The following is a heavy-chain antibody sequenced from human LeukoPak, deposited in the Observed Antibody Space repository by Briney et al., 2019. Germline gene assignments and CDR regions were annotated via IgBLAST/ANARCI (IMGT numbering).Heavy chain of an antibody. D-gene: IGHD3-10*01. V-gene: IGHV3-21*01. CDR1: GFTFYTYS. CDR2: ISSSGTYT. J-gene: IGHJ4*02. Sequence: GGSLRLSCAASGFTFYTYSMNWVRQAPGKGLEWVSSISSSGTYTYYADSVEGRFTISRDNAKNSLYLQMSSLTAEDTAVYYCARGFDNYYALPGGYWGQGTLVTVSS. CDR3: ARGFDNYYALPGGY.